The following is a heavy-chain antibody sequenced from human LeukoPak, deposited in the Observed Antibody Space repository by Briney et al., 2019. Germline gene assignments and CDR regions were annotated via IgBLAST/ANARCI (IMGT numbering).Heavy chain of an antibody. D-gene: IGHD3-9*01. Sequence: GGSLRLSCAASGFTFSRYWMTWVRQAPGKGLEWVAKIKQDGSEKYYGDSVKGRFTISRDNAKNSLYLQMNSLRAEDTAVYYCARDPLTLYDYYMDVWGKGTTVTVSS. CDR3: ARDPLTLYDYYMDV. CDR1: GFTFSRYW. CDR2: IKQDGSEK. V-gene: IGHV3-7*01. J-gene: IGHJ6*03.